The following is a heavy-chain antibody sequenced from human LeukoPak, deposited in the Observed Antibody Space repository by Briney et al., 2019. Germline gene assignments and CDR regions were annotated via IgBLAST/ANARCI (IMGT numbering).Heavy chain of an antibody. Sequence: ASVKVSCKASGYTFTSYGISWVRQAPGQGLEWMGWISAYNGNTNYAQKLQGRVTMTTDTSTSTAYMELRSLRSDDTAVYYCAASHMVRGAFDYWGQGTLVTVSS. J-gene: IGHJ4*02. D-gene: IGHD3-10*01. CDR3: AASHMVRGAFDY. V-gene: IGHV1-18*04. CDR2: ISAYNGNT. CDR1: GYTFTSYG.